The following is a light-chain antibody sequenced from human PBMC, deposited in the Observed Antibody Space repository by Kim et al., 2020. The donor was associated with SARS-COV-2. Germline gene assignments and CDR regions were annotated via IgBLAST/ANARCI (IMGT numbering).Light chain of an antibody. Sequence: AIRMTQSPSSLSASTGDRVTITCRASQGISSYLAWYQQKPGKAPKLLIYAASTLQSGVPSRFSGSGSGTDFTLTISCLQSEDFATYYCQQYYSYPFLTFGGGTKLEI. J-gene: IGKJ4*01. CDR2: AAS. CDR1: QGISSY. V-gene: IGKV1-8*01. CDR3: QQYYSYPFLT.